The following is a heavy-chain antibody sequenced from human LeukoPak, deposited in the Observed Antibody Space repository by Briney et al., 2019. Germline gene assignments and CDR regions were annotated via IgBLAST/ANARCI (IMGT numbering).Heavy chain of an antibody. Sequence: SETLSLTCAVYGGSFSGYYWSWIRQPPGKGLEWIGEINHSGSTNYNPSLESRVTISVDTSKNQFSLKLSSVTAADTAVYYCASDNRDSSGYLLDAFDIWGQGTMVTVSS. J-gene: IGHJ3*02. CDR3: ASDNRDSSGYLLDAFDI. D-gene: IGHD3-22*01. V-gene: IGHV4-34*01. CDR1: GGSFSGYY. CDR2: INHSGST.